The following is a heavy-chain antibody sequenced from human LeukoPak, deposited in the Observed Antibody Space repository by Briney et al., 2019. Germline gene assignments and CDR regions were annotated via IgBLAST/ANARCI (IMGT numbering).Heavy chain of an antibody. CDR1: GFTVSSNY. D-gene: IGHD6-19*01. CDR3: AKVGIAVAGTGGYFDY. CDR2: ISGSGGST. Sequence: GGSLRLSCAASGFTVSSNYMSWVRQAPGKGLEWVSAISGSGGSTYYADSVKGRFTISRDNSKNTLYLQMNSLRAEDTAVYYCAKVGIAVAGTGGYFDYWGQGTLVTVSS. V-gene: IGHV3-23*01. J-gene: IGHJ4*02.